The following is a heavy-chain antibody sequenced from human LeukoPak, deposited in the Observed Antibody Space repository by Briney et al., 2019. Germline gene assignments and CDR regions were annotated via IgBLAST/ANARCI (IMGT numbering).Heavy chain of an antibody. J-gene: IGHJ4*02. CDR2: ISPSGDNT. Sequence: ASVKVSCKAFGYTFMDYYMHWVRQAPGQGPEWMGIISPSGDNTNYAQKFQGRVTMTTDTSTSTVYMELSSLRSDDTAIYYCARDSYGYLRFDYWGQGTLVTVSS. D-gene: IGHD5-18*01. CDR1: GYTFMDYY. V-gene: IGHV1-46*01. CDR3: ARDSYGYLRFDY.